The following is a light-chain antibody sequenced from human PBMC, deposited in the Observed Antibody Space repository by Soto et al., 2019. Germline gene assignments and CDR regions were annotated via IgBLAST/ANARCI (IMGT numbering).Light chain of an antibody. CDR2: GVT. CDR1: SSDIGHYNF. V-gene: IGLV2-14*03. CDR3: SSYTTTNSLV. J-gene: IGLJ1*01. Sequence: QSALAQPASVSGSPGQLITISCTGSSSDIGHYNFVSWYQQHPGRAPKLLIFGVTNRPSGISDRFSGSKSGATASLTISGLQADDEADYYCSSYTTTNSLVFGTGTKVTVL.